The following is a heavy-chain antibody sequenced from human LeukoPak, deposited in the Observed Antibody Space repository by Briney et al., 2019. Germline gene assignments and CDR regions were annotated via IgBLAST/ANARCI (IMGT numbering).Heavy chain of an antibody. Sequence: GASVKVSCKASGYTFTGYYMHWVRQAPGQGLEWMGRINPNSGGTNYAQKFQGRVTMTRDTSISTAYMELSRLRSDDTAVYYYAREGWWVRGVIIPFDYWGQGTLVTVSS. D-gene: IGHD3-10*01. CDR1: GYTFTGYY. J-gene: IGHJ4*02. V-gene: IGHV1-2*06. CDR2: INPNSGGT. CDR3: AREGWWVRGVIIPFDY.